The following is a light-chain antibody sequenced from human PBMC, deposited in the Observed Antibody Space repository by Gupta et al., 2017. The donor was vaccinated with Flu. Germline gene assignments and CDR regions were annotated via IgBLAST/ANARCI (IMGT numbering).Light chain of an antibody. Sequence: DIQMTQSPSTLSAFVGDRVTITCRASQSINTWLAWYQQKPGKAPNLLIYKASTLQSGVPSRFSGSGSGTEVSLTISNLQRDDLATYYCQQYNTYPYTFGQGTGLEIK. J-gene: IGKJ2*01. CDR2: KAS. V-gene: IGKV1-5*03. CDR3: QQYNTYPYT. CDR1: QSINTW.